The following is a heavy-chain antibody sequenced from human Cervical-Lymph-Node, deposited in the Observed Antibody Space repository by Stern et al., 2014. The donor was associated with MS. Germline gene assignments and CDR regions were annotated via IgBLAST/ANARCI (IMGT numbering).Heavy chain of an antibody. CDR2: INPKSGGT. CDR1: GYIFTDYY. V-gene: IGHV1-2*02. J-gene: IGHJ5*02. CDR3: TRALRIADRPSPGGHWFDP. Sequence: EQLVESGAEVEKPGASVKVSCKASGYIFTDYYLHWGRQAPGQGLEWMGRINPKSGGTSLAQSFQGRVPLTRDTSITTAYMDLSRLTSDDTAVYYCTRALRIADRPSPGGHWFDPWGQGTLVIVSS. D-gene: IGHD6-6*01.